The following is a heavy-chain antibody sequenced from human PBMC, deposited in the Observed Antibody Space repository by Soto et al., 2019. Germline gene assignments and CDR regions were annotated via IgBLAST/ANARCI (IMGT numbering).Heavy chain of an antibody. Sequence: SETLSLTCSVSGDSVSSGAYYWSWIRQPPGKGLEWIGYVYYSGSTSYNPSLETGVTMSVDTSKNQFSLRLSSVTAADTAVYYCANRYYDGSGYLHDYWGQGILVTVSS. D-gene: IGHD3-22*01. CDR1: GDSVSSGAYY. CDR3: ANRYYDGSGYLHDY. V-gene: IGHV4-61*08. J-gene: IGHJ4*02. CDR2: VYYSGST.